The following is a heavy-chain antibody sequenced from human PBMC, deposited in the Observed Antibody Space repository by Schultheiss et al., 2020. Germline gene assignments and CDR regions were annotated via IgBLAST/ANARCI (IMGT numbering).Heavy chain of an antibody. CDR2: ISDSSTYI. D-gene: IGHD2-2*01. CDR1: GFTFNIYT. J-gene: IGHJ6*02. Sequence: GGSLRLSCAASGFTFNIYTMNWVRQAPGKGLEWVSSISDSSTYIYYADSVKGRFTISRDNAKNSLYLQMNSLRAEDTAVYYCAKDPGYCSSTSCYGHNYYYYGMDVWGQGTTVTVSS. CDR3: AKDPGYCSSTSCYGHNYYYYGMDV. V-gene: IGHV3-21*01.